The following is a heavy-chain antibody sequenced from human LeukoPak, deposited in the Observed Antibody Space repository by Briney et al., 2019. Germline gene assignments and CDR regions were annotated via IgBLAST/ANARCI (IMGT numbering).Heavy chain of an antibody. CDR1: GGSISSSNW. CDR3: ARVGRVPAAIRPRYFDY. V-gene: IGHV4-4*02. D-gene: IGHD2-2*02. CDR2: IYHSGST. Sequence: SETLSLTCAVSGGSISSSNWWSWVRQPPGKGLEWIGEIYHSGSTNYNPSLKSRVTISVDKSKNQFSLKLSSVTAADTAVYYCARVGRVPAAIRPRYFDYWGQGTLVTVSS. J-gene: IGHJ4*02.